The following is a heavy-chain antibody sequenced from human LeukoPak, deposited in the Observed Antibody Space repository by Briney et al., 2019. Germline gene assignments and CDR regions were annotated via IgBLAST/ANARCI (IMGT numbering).Heavy chain of an antibody. D-gene: IGHD6-19*01. CDR2: ISGDGGST. Sequence: RPGGSLRLXCAASGFTFNSYAMRWVRRAPGKGLEWGSLISGDGGSTYYADSVKGRFTISRDNSKNSLYLQMNSLRTEDTALYYCAKDLNSGWYPGIDYWGQGTLVIVSS. CDR3: AKDLNSGWYPGIDY. J-gene: IGHJ4*02. CDR1: GFTFNSYA. V-gene: IGHV3-43*02.